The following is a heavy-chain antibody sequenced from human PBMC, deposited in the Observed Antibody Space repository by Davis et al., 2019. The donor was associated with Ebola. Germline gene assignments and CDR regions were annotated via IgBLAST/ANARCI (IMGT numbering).Heavy chain of an antibody. V-gene: IGHV4-34*09. J-gene: IGHJ3*02. CDR3: AREIQLWFNAFDI. Sequence: MPSETLSLTCAVYGGSFSGYYWSWIRQPPGKGLEWIGEINHSGSTYYNPSLKSRVTISVDTSKNQFSLKLSSVTAADTAVYYCAREIQLWFNAFDIWGQGTMVTVSS. CDR1: GGSFSGYY. CDR2: INHSGST. D-gene: IGHD5-18*01.